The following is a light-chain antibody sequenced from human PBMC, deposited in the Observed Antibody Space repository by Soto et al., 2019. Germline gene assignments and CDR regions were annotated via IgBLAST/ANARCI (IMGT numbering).Light chain of an antibody. CDR1: SSDIGAHDY. J-gene: IGLJ3*02. Sequence: QSVLTQPPSASGSPGQSVTISCTGTSSDIGAHDYVSWYQQHPGKVPKLMIYEVSKRPSGVPDRFSASKSGNTASLTVSGLQAEDEADYYCSSYTSYTTLWVFGGGTKVTVL. CDR3: SSYTSYTTLWV. V-gene: IGLV2-8*01. CDR2: EVS.